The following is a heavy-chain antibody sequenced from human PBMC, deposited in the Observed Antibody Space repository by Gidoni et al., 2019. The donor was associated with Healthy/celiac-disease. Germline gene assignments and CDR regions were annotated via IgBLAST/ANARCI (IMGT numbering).Heavy chain of an antibody. CDR2: IYYSGST. CDR3: ARVSDIVVVPATY. J-gene: IGHJ4*02. CDR1: GCSISSSSYY. D-gene: IGHD2-2*01. Sequence: QLQLQESGPGLVKPSETLSLTCTVSGCSISSSSYYWGWIRQPPGKGLEWIGSIYYSGSTYYNPSLKSRVTISVDTSKNQFSLKLSSVTAADTAVYYCARVSDIVVVPATYWGQGTLVTVSS. V-gene: IGHV4-39*07.